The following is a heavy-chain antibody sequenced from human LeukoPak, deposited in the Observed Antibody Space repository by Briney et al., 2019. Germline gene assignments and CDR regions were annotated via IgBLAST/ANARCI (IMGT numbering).Heavy chain of an antibody. J-gene: IGHJ4*02. CDR1: GFTFNTYS. CDR3: ARGPYGDYVDALDY. CDR2: IRDSSGTI. Sequence: GGSLRLSCAASGFTFNTYSMNWVRQAPGKGLEWVSYIRDSSGTIYYADSVKGRFTISRDNAKNSLYLQMNSLRAEDTAVYYCARGPYGDYVDALDYWGQGTLVTVSS. D-gene: IGHD4-17*01. V-gene: IGHV3-48*01.